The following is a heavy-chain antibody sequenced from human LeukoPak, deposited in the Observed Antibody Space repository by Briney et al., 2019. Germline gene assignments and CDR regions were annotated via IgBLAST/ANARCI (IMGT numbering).Heavy chain of an antibody. Sequence: ASVKISCKASGYTFTDYYMHWVPQAPGKGLERMGRVDPEDGETIYAEKFQGRVTITADTSTDTAYMELSSLRSEDTAVYYCATGVDFWSGYAHYFDYWGQGTLVTVSS. V-gene: IGHV1-69-2*01. CDR3: ATGVDFWSGYAHYFDY. D-gene: IGHD3-3*01. CDR2: VDPEDGET. CDR1: GYTFTDYY. J-gene: IGHJ4*02.